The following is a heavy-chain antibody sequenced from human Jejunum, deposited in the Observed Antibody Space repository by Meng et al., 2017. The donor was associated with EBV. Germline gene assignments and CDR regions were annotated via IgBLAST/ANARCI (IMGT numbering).Heavy chain of an antibody. V-gene: IGHV1-46*01. CDR2: INTRGGTT. CDR1: GYTCTTYL. J-gene: IGHJ4*02. D-gene: IGHD4-17*01. CDR3: ARTFGDYDAFDY. Sequence: HGRWVQSGAQGQEHGVLVKVSCKASGYTCTTYLLHWVRQAPGQGLEWMGIINTRGGTTTYAQGFQGRVTMSRDTSTGTVYMDLSGLTSEDTAMYYCARTFGDYDAFDYWGQGTLVTVSS.